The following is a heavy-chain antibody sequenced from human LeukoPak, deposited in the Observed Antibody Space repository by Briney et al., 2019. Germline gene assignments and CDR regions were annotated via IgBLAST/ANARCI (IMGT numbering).Heavy chain of an antibody. CDR2: INWNGGST. J-gene: IGHJ4*02. CDR3: ARFLGGGSYTSVDY. V-gene: IGHV3-20*04. D-gene: IGHD1-26*01. CDR1: GFTFDDYG. Sequence: GGSLRLSCAASGFTFDDYGMSWVRQAPGKGLEWVCGINWNGGSTGYADSVKGRFTISRDNAKNTLYLQMNSLRAEDTALYYCARFLGGGSYTSVDYWGQGTLVTVSS.